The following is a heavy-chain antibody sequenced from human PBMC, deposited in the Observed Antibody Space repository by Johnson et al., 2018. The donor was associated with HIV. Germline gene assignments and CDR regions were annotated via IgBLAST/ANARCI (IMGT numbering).Heavy chain of an antibody. CDR1: GFTVSRNY. Sequence: EVQLVESGGGLVQPGGSLRLSCAASGFTVSRNYMSWVRQAPGKGLEWVSVIYSGGSTYYADSVKGRFTISRDNSKNTLYLQMNSLRAEDTAVYYCARDDIRDGKSFDIWGQGTMVTVSS. V-gene: IGHV3-66*01. CDR2: IYSGGST. CDR3: ARDDIRDGKSFDI. J-gene: IGHJ3*02.